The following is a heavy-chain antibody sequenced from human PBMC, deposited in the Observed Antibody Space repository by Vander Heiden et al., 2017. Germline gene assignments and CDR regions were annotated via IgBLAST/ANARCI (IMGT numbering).Heavy chain of an antibody. CDR2: INPNSGDT. J-gene: IGHJ4*02. V-gene: IGHV1-2*06. CDR3: ARGGERYSGSCDY. D-gene: IGHD6-13*01. Sequence: QVQLVQSGAEVKRPGASVKVSCKASGYTFTGYYMHWVRQATGQGLEWMGRINPNSGDTNYAQKFQGRVTMTRDTSISTAYMEVTSLRSDDTAVYYCARGGERYSGSCDYWGQGTLVTVSS. CDR1: GYTFTGYY.